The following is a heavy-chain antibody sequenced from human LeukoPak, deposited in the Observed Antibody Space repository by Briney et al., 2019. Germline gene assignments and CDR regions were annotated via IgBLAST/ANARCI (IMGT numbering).Heavy chain of an antibody. D-gene: IGHD6-13*01. V-gene: IGHV5-51*01. Sequence: HGEPLKISCKGSGYSFTSYWIGWVRQMPGKGLGRMGIFYPGDSDTRYSPSFQGQATSSADKSISTAYLQWSSLEASVTAMYYCARHAPGAAAIDYWGQGTLVTVSS. CDR2: FYPGDSDT. CDR3: ARHAPGAAAIDY. J-gene: IGHJ4*02. CDR1: GYSFTSYW.